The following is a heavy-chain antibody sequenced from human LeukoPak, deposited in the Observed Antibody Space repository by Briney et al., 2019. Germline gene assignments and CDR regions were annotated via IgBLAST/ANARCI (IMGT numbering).Heavy chain of an antibody. V-gene: IGHV1-18*01. J-gene: IGHJ4*02. D-gene: IGHD5-12*01. Sequence: ASVKVSCKASGYIFTTHGITWVRQAPGQGLEWMGWIRPNNGNTNYAKKLQGRVTMSTDSYTRTAYMELRSLRSDDTAVYYCARDSRRGYSGYDRDYWGQGTLVTVSS. CDR2: IRPNNGNT. CDR3: ARDSRRGYSGYDRDY. CDR1: GYIFTTHG.